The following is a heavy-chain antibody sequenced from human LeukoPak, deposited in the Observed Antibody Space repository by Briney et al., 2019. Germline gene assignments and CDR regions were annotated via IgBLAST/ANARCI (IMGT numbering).Heavy chain of an antibody. Sequence: PGGSLRLSCAASGFTVSSNYMSWVRQAPGKGLEWVSVIYDGGSTNYAASVKGRFTISRDNSKNTLYLQMLSLRAEDTAVYYCARETGYCSGSTCFNFDYWGQGTLVTV. CDR2: IYDGGST. V-gene: IGHV3-53*01. CDR3: ARETGYCSGSTCFNFDY. CDR1: GFTVSSNY. J-gene: IGHJ4*02. D-gene: IGHD2-15*01.